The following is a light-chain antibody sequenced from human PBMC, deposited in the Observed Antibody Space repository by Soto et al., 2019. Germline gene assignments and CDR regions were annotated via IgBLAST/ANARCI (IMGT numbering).Light chain of an antibody. V-gene: IGLV1-44*01. CDR2: SNN. Sequence: QSVLSQPPSASGTPGQRVTISCSGSNSNIGDNSVNWYLQLPGTAPKLLMYSNNQRPSGVPDRFSGSKSGTSASLAISGLQSEDEADYYCATWDGSLNNFVFGTGTKVTVL. CDR3: ATWDGSLNNFV. J-gene: IGLJ1*01. CDR1: NSNIGDNS.